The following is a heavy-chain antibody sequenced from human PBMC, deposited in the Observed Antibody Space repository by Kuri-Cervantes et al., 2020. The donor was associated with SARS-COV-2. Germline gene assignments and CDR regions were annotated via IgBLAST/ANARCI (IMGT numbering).Heavy chain of an antibody. CDR2: VYTSGST. J-gene: IGHJ4*02. D-gene: IGHD3-16*01. V-gene: IGHV4-38-2*02. CDR3: ARSGGAGSDY. Sequence: GSLRLSCTVSGYSISSGYYWGWIRQPPGKGLEWIGRVYTSGSTNYNPSLKSRVTMSVDTSKNQFSLKLSSVTAADTAVYYCARSGGAGSDYWGQGTLVTVSS. CDR1: GYSISSGYY.